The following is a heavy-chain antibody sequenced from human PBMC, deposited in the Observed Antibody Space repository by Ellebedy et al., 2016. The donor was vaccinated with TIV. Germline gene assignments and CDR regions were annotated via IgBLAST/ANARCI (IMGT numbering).Heavy chain of an antibody. J-gene: IGHJ4*02. CDR2: IIPILNVV. D-gene: IGHD5-12*01. V-gene: IGHV1-69*04. CDR1: GETSSSHA. Sequence: AASVKVSCKASGETSSSHALSWVRQAPGQRLEWVGRIIPILNVVNYARKFQGRASITADTSTNVVSLALSSLRSEDTAVYYCARWGSYSGAFQGPFDFWGQGVLVTVSS. CDR3: ARWGSYSGAFQGPFDF.